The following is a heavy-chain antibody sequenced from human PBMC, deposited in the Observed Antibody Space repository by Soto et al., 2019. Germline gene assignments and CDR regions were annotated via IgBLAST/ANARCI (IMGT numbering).Heavy chain of an antibody. V-gene: IGHV1-18*01. CDR2: ISAYNGNT. CDR3: ARKDRSGWYGNYYYGMDV. CDR1: GYTFTCYG. Sequence: ASLIVSRKASGYTFTCYGMSWVRKAPVQGLVWMGWISAYNGNTNYAQKLQGRVTMNTEKYTSAGYMELRRLRSDDTAVYYCARKDRSGWYGNYYYGMDVWGQGTPVTVSS. J-gene: IGHJ6*02. D-gene: IGHD6-19*01.